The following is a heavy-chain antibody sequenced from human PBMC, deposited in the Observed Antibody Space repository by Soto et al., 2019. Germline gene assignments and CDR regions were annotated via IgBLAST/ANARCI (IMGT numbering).Heavy chain of an antibody. D-gene: IGHD5-12*01. V-gene: IGHV1-3*01. CDR3: ARGVKKRGYSGYDYYYYCYYMAV. Sequence: ASVKVSCKASGYTFTSYAMHWVRQAPGQRLEWMGWINAGNGNTKYSQKFQGRVTITRDTSASTAYMELSSLRSEDTAVYYCARGVKKRGYSGYDYYYYCYYMAVWGKGTTVTGSS. CDR2: INAGNGNT. CDR1: GYTFTSYA. J-gene: IGHJ6*03.